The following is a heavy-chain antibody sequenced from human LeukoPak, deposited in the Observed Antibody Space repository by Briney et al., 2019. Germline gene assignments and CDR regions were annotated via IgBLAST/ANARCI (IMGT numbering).Heavy chain of an antibody. D-gene: IGHD6-13*01. CDR2: IGTNGVGT. Sequence: GGSLRLSCSASGFTFSSYAMHWVRQAPGKGLEYVSLIGTNGVGTYYADSVKGRFTISRDNSKNTLYLQMNSLRAEDTAVYYCAHSSSWYAFDYWGQGTLVTVSS. CDR1: GFTFSSYA. J-gene: IGHJ4*02. V-gene: IGHV3-64*04. CDR3: AHSSSWYAFDY.